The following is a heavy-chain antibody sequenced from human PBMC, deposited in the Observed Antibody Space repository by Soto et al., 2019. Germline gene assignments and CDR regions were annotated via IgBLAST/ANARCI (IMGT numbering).Heavy chain of an antibody. CDR1: GFTFSSYS. D-gene: IGHD3-16*02. CDR2: ISSSSSYI. V-gene: IGHV3-21*01. Sequence: GGSLRLSCAASGFTFSSYSMNWVRQAPGKGLEWVSSISSSSSYIYYADSVKGRFTISRDNAKNSLYLQMNSLRAEDTAVYYCARGVDDTEYRRPYGMDVWGQGTTVTVSS. J-gene: IGHJ6*02. CDR3: ARGVDDTEYRRPYGMDV.